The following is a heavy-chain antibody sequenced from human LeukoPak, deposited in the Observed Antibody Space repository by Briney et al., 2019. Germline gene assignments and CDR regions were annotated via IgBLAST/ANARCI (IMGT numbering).Heavy chain of an antibody. V-gene: IGHV3-74*01. CDR3: ARAGGYSYGYVDY. CDR1: GFTFSSYW. J-gene: IGHJ4*02. D-gene: IGHD5-18*01. CDR2: INSDGSST. Sequence: GGSLRLSCAASGFTFSSYWMHWVRQAPGKGLVWVSRINSDGSSTSYADSVKGRFTISRDNAKNTLYLQMNSLRAEDTAVYCCARAGGYSYGYVDYWGQGTLVTVSS.